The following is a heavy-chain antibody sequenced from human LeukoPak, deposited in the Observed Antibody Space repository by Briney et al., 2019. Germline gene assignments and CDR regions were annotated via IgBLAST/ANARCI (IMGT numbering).Heavy chain of an antibody. Sequence: SGGSLRLSCAASGFTFSSYGMHWVRQAPGKGLEWVAFIRYDGSNKYYADSVKGRFTISRDNSKNTLYLQMNSLRAEDTAVYYCAKSLRGYSYGSAMDVWGKGTTVPVSS. J-gene: IGHJ6*03. CDR2: IRYDGSNK. V-gene: IGHV3-30*02. CDR1: GFTFSSYG. D-gene: IGHD5-18*01. CDR3: AKSLRGYSYGSAMDV.